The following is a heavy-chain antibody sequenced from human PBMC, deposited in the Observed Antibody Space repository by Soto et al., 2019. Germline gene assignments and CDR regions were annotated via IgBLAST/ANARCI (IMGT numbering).Heavy chain of an antibody. Sequence: SETLSLTCTVSGGSISSGGYYWSWIRQHPGKGLEWIGYIYYSGSTYYNPSLKSRVTISVDTSKNQFSLKLSSVTAADTAVYYCARGRSRVVPAADFDYWGRGTLVTVSS. D-gene: IGHD2-2*01. V-gene: IGHV4-31*03. CDR2: IYYSGST. J-gene: IGHJ4*01. CDR3: ARGRSRVVPAADFDY. CDR1: GGSISSGGYY.